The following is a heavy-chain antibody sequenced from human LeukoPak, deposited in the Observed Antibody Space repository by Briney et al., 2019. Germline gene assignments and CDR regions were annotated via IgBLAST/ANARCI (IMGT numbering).Heavy chain of an antibody. CDR2: AYYSGNT. CDR3: ARGVGATHFDY. V-gene: IGHV4-59*01. D-gene: IGHD1-26*01. J-gene: IGHJ4*02. Sequence: SETLSLTCTVSGGSISSSYWSWIRQPPGKGLEWIGYAYYSGNTNYNPSLESRVTISVDTSKNQFSLKVTSVTAADTAVYYCARGVGATHFDYWGQGTLVTVSS. CDR1: GGSISSSY.